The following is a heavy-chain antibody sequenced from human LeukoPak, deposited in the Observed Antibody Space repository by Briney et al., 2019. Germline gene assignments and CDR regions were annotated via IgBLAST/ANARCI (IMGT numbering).Heavy chain of an antibody. D-gene: IGHD3-22*01. CDR1: GYSFSSYG. J-gene: IGHJ4*02. CDR2: ISAYNGNT. CDR3: ARAHPEYYDSRGRNPLGY. Sequence: ASVKVSCKASGYSFSSYGISWVRQAPGQGLEWMGWISAYNGNTNYAQQLQGRVTMTTDTSTSTANMELRSLRSDDTAVYYCARAHPEYYDSRGRNPLGYWGQGTLVTVSS. V-gene: IGHV1-18*01.